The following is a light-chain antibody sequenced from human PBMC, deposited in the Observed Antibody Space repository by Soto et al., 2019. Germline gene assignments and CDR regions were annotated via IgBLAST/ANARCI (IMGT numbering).Light chain of an antibody. J-gene: IGKJ4*01. V-gene: IGKV1-33*01. CDR2: DAS. CDR3: QQYDNLPLP. CDR1: QDISNY. Sequence: QRTQSPCSLAASVGDGGTISWQASQDISNYLNWYQQKPGKAPKLLIYDASNLETGVPSRFSGSGSGTDFTFTISSLQPEDIATYYCQQYDNLPLPFGGGAKVDIK.